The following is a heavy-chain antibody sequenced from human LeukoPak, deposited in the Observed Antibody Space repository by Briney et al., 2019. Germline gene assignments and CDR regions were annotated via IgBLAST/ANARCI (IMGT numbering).Heavy chain of an antibody. CDR1: GYTFTSYY. CDR2: INPSGGST. D-gene: IGHD3-22*01. Sequence: ASVKVSCKASGYTFTSYYMHWVRQAPGQGLKWMGIINPSGGSTSYAQKFQGRVTMTRDTSTSTVYMELSSLRSEDTAVYYCARDLGAYYYDSSGYSDYWGQGTLVTVSS. V-gene: IGHV1-46*01. J-gene: IGHJ4*02. CDR3: ARDLGAYYYDSSGYSDY.